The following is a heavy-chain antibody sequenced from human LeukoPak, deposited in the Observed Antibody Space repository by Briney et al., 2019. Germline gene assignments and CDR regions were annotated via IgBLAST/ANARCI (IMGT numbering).Heavy chain of an antibody. Sequence: SETLSLTCTVSGGSISSYYWSWIRQPPGKGLEWIGYIYYSGSTNYNPSLKSRVTISVDTSKNQFSMNLNSVTAADTAVYYCARGAGPPWFDPWGQGTLVTVSS. CDR2: IYYSGST. V-gene: IGHV4-59*08. J-gene: IGHJ5*02. D-gene: IGHD6-19*01. CDR1: GGSISSYY. CDR3: ARGAGPPWFDP.